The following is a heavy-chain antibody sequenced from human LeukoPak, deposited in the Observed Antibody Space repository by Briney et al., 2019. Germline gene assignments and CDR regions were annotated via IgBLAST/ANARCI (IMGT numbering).Heavy chain of an antibody. CDR1: GYSFTSYW. V-gene: IGHV5-51*01. Sequence: GESLKISCKGSGYSFTSYWIAWVRQMPGKGLEWMGIIYPGDSDTRYGPSFQGQVTISADKSISTAYLQWSSLKASDTAMYFCARQGGGYCSGGTCSPDYWGQGTLVTVSS. CDR3: ARQGGGYCSGGTCSPDY. J-gene: IGHJ4*02. D-gene: IGHD2-8*02. CDR2: IYPGDSDT.